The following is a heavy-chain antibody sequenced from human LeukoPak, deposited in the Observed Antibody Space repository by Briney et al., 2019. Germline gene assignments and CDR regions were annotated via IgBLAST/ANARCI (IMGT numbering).Heavy chain of an antibody. CDR1: GYTFSGYY. V-gene: IGHV1-2*02. J-gene: IGHJ3*02. Sequence: GASVKVSCKASGYTFSGYYIHWVRQAPGQGLEWMGWINPNSGGTNYAQNFQGRVTMTRDTSISTAYMELSRLRSDDTAVYYCARGGYCSGGSCYLVVAFDIWGQGTMVTVSS. CDR3: ARGGYCSGGSCYLVVAFDI. CDR2: INPNSGGT. D-gene: IGHD2-15*01.